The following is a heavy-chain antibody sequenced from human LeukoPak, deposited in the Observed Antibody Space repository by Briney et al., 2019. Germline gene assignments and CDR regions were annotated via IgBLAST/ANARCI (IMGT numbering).Heavy chain of an antibody. V-gene: IGHV4-4*07. Sequence: SETLTLTCTVSGGSISSYYWSWIRQPAGKGLEWIGRIYTSGSTNYNPSLKSRVTISVDTSKNQFSLKLSSVTAADTAVYYCARQGYSSGWYNWFDPWGQGTLVTVSS. CDR3: ARQGYSSGWYNWFDP. D-gene: IGHD6-19*01. CDR2: IYTSGST. J-gene: IGHJ5*02. CDR1: GGSISSYY.